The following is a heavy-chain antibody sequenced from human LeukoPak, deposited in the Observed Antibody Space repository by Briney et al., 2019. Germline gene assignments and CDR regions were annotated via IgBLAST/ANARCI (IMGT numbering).Heavy chain of an antibody. CDR1: GFTFDDYG. V-gene: IGHV3-20*04. J-gene: IGHJ2*01. CDR2: VNWNGGST. CDR3: ARDILAYGSGPSGYFDL. Sequence: GGSLRLSCAASGFTFDDYGMSWVRQAPGKGLEWVSGVNWNGGSTVYADSVKGRFTISRDNAKNSLYLQMNSLRAEDTALYYCARDILAYGSGPSGYFDLWGRGTLVTVSS. D-gene: IGHD3-10*01.